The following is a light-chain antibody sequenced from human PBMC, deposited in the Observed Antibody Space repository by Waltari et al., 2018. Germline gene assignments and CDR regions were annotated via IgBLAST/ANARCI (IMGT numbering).Light chain of an antibody. CDR2: AAS. Sequence: DIQMTQSPSAMYASVGDRIAITCRASQDIAKYLAWFQQKPGKVPKRLIYAASTLQSAVPSRFSGSGSGTEFTLTISSLQPEDFATYFCLQHSSYPLTFGGGTKVEIK. CDR3: LQHSSYPLT. CDR1: QDIAKY. J-gene: IGKJ4*01. V-gene: IGKV1-17*03.